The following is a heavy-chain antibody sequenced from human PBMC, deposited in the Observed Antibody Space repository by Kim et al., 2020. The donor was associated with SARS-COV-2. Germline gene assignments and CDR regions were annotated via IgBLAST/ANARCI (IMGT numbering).Heavy chain of an antibody. Sequence: TDGGTTDYAAPVKGIFTISRDDSKNTLYLQMNSLKTEDTAVYYCTTLLSYWGQGTLVTVSS. V-gene: IGHV3-15*01. J-gene: IGHJ4*02. CDR3: TTLLSY. CDR2: TDGGTT.